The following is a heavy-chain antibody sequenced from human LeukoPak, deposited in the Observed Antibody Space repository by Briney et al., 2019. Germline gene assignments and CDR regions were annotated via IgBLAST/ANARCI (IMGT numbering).Heavy chain of an antibody. CDR1: GYTFTGYY. J-gene: IGHJ5*02. CDR2: IKPDSGDT. CDR3: ASSYCSNDRCLTNWLDP. Sequence: EASVKVSCKASGYTFTGYYIHWVRQAPGQGLEWTGWIKPDSGDTKYAQKFQDRVTMTRDTSFTTTYIDLSRLRSDDTAVYYCASSYCSNDRCLTNWLDPWGQGTLVIVSS. D-gene: IGHD2-8*01. V-gene: IGHV1-2*02.